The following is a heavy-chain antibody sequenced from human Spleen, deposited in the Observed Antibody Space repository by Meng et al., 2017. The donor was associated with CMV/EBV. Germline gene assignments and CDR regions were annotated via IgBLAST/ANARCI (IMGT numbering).Heavy chain of an antibody. CDR2: INPSGGSS. J-gene: IGHJ4*02. CDR1: GYTFTSYY. CDR3: ARILYGGNPPFDY. Sequence: SGYTFTSYYIQWVRQAPGQGLEWMGIINPSGGSSKYAQKFQGRVTLTTDTSTSTVYMELNSLGFDDTAVYYCARILYGGNPPFDYWGQGTLVTVSS. V-gene: IGHV1-46*01. D-gene: IGHD2-15*01.